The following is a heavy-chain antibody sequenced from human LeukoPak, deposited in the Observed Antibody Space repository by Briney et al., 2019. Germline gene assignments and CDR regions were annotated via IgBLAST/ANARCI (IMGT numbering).Heavy chain of an antibody. CDR1: GGSISSYY. CDR3: ARDLDSSSSHWLDP. CDR2: MYYSGST. V-gene: IGHV4-59*01. Sequence: SETLSLTCTDSGGSISSYYWSWIRQPPGKGLEWIGYMYYSGSTKYNPSLKSRVTISIDTSNNKFSLKLNSVTAADTAVYYCARDLDSSSSHWLDPWGQGILVTVSS. D-gene: IGHD6-6*01. J-gene: IGHJ5*02.